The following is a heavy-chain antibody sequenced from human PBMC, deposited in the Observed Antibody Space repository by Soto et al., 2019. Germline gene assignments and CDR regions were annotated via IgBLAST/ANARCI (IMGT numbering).Heavy chain of an antibody. Sequence: QVQLVESGGGVVQPGRSLRLSCAASGFTFSSYGMHWVRQAPGKGLEWVAVISYDGSNKYYADSVKGRFTISRDNSKNTLYLQMNSLRAEDTAVYYCVKDGYYYGMDVWGQGTTVTVSS. CDR1: GFTFSSYG. CDR3: VKDGYYYGMDV. V-gene: IGHV3-30*18. CDR2: ISYDGSNK. J-gene: IGHJ6*02.